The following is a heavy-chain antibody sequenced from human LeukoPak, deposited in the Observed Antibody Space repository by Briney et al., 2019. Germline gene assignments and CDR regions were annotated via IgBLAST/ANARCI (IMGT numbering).Heavy chain of an antibody. CDR1: GGSISSYY. V-gene: IGHV4-4*07. Sequence: SETLSLTCTVSGGSISSYYWSWIRQPAGKGLEWIGRIYTSGSTNYNPSLKSRVTISVDTSKNQFSLKLSSVTAADTAVYYCARARDYGDYGDAFDIWGQGTMVTVSS. J-gene: IGHJ3*02. D-gene: IGHD4-17*01. CDR2: IYTSGST. CDR3: ARARDYGDYGDAFDI.